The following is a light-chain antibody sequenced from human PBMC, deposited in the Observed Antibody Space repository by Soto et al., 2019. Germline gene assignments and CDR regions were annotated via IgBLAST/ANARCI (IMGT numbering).Light chain of an antibody. V-gene: IGKV1-5*01. Sequence: DIQMTQSPSTLSASVGDRVTITCRASQSTNSWLAWYQQKPGKAPKVLIYDVSSLESGVPSRFSGSGSGTECTLTINSLQPDDFATYYCQQYNTYSGTFGPGTKVEIK. J-gene: IGKJ1*01. CDR3: QQYNTYSGT. CDR1: QSTNSW. CDR2: DVS.